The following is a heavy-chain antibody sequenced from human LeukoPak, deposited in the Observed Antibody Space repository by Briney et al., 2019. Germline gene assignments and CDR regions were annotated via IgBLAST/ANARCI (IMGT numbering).Heavy chain of an antibody. CDR2: IGSSSSYI. CDR3: ARDLGEWEFD. J-gene: IGHJ4*02. D-gene: IGHD3-16*01. CDR1: GFTFSRYS. V-gene: IGHV3-21*01. Sequence: GGSLRLSCAASGFTFSRYSMNWVRQAPGKGLEWVSSIGSSSSYIDYADSVKGRFTISRDNAKKSLYLQMNSLRAEDTALYYCARDLGEWEFDWGQGTLVTVSS.